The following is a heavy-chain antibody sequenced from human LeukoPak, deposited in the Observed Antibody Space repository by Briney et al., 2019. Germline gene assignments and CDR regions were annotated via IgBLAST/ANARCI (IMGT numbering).Heavy chain of an antibody. Sequence: SETLSDTSAVPRGSISSRTYYGGWIRQPPGKGLEWSGSIFYSGSTYHNPSLKSRVTISVDTSKNQFSLKLSSVTAADTAVYYFTRRYWGLAHWLDPWGQGTLVTVSS. CDR3: TRRYWGLAHWLDP. CDR2: IFYSGST. CDR1: RGSISSRTYY. D-gene: IGHD7-27*01. J-gene: IGHJ5*02. V-gene: IGHV4-39*01.